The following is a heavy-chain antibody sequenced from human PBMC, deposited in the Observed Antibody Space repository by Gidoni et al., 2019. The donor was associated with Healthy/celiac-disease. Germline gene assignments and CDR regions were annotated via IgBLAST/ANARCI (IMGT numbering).Heavy chain of an antibody. Sequence: EVQLVESGGGLVQPGRSLRLSCTASGFTFGDYAMSWFRQAPGKGLEWVGFIRSKAYGGTTEYAASVKGRFTISRDDSKSIAYLQMNSLKTEDTAVYYCTRDYFRGLRWFDPWGQGTLVTVSS. CDR2: IRSKAYGGTT. CDR3: TRDYFRGLRWFDP. J-gene: IGHJ5*02. D-gene: IGHD3-10*02. V-gene: IGHV3-49*03. CDR1: GFTFGDYA.